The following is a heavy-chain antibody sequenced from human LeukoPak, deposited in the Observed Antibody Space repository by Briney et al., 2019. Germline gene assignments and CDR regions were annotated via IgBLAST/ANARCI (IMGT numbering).Heavy chain of an antibody. D-gene: IGHD3-22*01. V-gene: IGHV1-2*02. CDR3: ARYAETMIGYFDY. Sequence: ASVKVSCKASGYNFTGYYMHWVRQAPGQGLEWMGWINPNSGGTNYAQKFQGRVTMTRDTSISTAYMELSRLRSDDTAVYYCARYAETMIGYFDYWGQGTLVTVSS. CDR2: INPNSGGT. J-gene: IGHJ4*02. CDR1: GYNFTGYY.